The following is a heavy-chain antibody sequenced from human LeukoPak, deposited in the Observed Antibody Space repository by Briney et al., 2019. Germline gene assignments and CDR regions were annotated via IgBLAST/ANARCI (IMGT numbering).Heavy chain of an antibody. CDR3: ARANYHDY. J-gene: IGHJ4*02. V-gene: IGHV3-74*01. D-gene: IGHD2-2*01. CDR2: INSDGTIT. Sequence: GGSLRLSCAASGFTFSSYSMNWVRQAPGKGLVWVSRINSDGTITSYADSVKGRFTISRDNAKNTLYVQMNSLRAEDTGVYYCARANYHDYWGQGTLVTVSS. CDR1: GFTFSSYS.